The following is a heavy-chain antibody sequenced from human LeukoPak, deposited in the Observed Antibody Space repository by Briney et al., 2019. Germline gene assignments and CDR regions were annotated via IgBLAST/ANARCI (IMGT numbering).Heavy chain of an antibody. D-gene: IGHD3-22*01. V-gene: IGHV5-51*01. CDR1: GYSFTNYW. CDR2: IYPGDSDT. CDR3: ASPINYYDSSGYPFDY. J-gene: IGHJ4*02. Sequence: GESLKISCKGSGYSFTNYWIGWVRQMPGKGLEWMGFIYPGDSDTRYSPSFQGQVTISADKSISTAYLQWSSLKASDTAMYYCASPINYYDSSGYPFDYWGQGTLVTVSS.